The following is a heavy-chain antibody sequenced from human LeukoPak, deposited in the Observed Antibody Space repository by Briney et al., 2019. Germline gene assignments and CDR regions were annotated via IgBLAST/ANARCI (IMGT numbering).Heavy chain of an antibody. D-gene: IGHD3-3*01. J-gene: IGHJ5*02. CDR1: GGSISSYY. Sequence: SETLSLTCTVSGGSISSYYWSWIRQPPGKGLEWIGYIYYSGSTNYNPSLKSRVTISVDTSKNQFSLKLSSVTAADTAVYYCASQSYDFWSGYYTLHGFDPWGQGTLVTVSS. CDR2: IYYSGST. CDR3: ASQSYDFWSGYYTLHGFDP. V-gene: IGHV4-59*01.